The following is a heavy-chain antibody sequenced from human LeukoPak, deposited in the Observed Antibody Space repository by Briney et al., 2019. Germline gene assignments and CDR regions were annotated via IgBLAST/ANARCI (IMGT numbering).Heavy chain of an antibody. CDR1: GFTFSSFW. V-gene: IGHV3-74*01. CDR3: ATVNEDTAIP. J-gene: IGHJ5*02. Sequence: GGSLRFSGAASGFTFSSFWMHWVRQAPGKGLVWVSRIKSDGTYTSYADSVKGRFAISRDNAKNTLYLQMNSLRAEDTAVYYCATVNEDTAIPWGQGTLVTVSS. CDR2: IKSDGTYT. D-gene: IGHD5-18*01.